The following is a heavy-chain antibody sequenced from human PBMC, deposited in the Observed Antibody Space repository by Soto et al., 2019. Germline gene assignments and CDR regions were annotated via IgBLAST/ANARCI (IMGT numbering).Heavy chain of an antibody. J-gene: IGHJ4*02. CDR3: ARETGGWYPVHFDY. V-gene: IGHV3-48*01. Sequence: EVQLVESGGGLVQPGGSLRLSCAASGFTFSDYSMNWVRQAPGKGLEWVSYISTSSSTIYYADSVKGRFTISRDNAKNSLYLQMNSLRAEDTAVYYCARETGGWYPVHFDYWGQGSLVTVSS. D-gene: IGHD6-19*01. CDR1: GFTFSDYS. CDR2: ISTSSSTI.